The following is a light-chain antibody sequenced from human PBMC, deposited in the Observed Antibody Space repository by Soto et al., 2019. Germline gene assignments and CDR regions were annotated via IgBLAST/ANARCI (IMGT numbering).Light chain of an antibody. CDR2: AAS. CDR1: QSVSSN. V-gene: IGKV3-15*01. CDR3: QQYKKWPPWT. J-gene: IGKJ1*01. Sequence: EIVRRHSTATMSVSPVEIATLSCRTSQSVSSNLAWYQQKPGQAPRLLIYAASPRATGIPARFSGTGSGTEFTLTISSLQSEDFAVYYCQQYKKWPPWTFGQGTKVDIK.